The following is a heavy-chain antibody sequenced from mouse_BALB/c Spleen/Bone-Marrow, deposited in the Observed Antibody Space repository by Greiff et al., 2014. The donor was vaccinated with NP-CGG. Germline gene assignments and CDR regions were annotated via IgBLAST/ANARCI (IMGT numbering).Heavy chain of an antibody. Sequence: VHVKQSGAELAKPGASVKLSCTASGFNIKDTYMHWVKQRPEQGLEWIGRIDPANGNTKYDPKFQGKATITADTSSNKAYLQLSSLTSEDTAVYNYARWGITTGFAYWGHGTLVTVSA. V-gene: IGHV14-3*02. J-gene: IGHJ3*01. D-gene: IGHD2-4*01. CDR1: GFNIKDTY. CDR2: IDPANGNT. CDR3: ARWGITTGFAY.